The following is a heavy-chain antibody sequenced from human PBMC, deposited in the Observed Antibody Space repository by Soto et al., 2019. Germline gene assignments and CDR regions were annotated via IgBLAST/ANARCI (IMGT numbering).Heavy chain of an antibody. V-gene: IGHV1-69*13. CDR2: IIPIFGTA. CDR3: ARARIVVVITSSVGWFDP. D-gene: IGHD3-22*01. J-gene: IGHJ5*02. Sequence: ASVKVSCKASGGTFSSYAISWGRQAPGQGLEWMGGIIPIFGTANYAQKFQGRVTITADESTSTAYMELSSLRSEDTAVYYCARARIVVVITSSVGWFDPWGQGTLVTVSS. CDR1: GGTFSSYA.